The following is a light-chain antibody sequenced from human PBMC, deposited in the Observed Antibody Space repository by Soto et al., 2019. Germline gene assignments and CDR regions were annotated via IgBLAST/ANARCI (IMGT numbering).Light chain of an antibody. J-gene: IGLJ1*01. CDR3: SSYTSGSSHYV. V-gene: IGLV2-14*01. CDR2: GVT. Sequence: QSALTQPASVSGSPGQSITISCTGTSSDVGAYYSVSWYQHHPGKAPKLILYGVTNRPSGVSNRFSGSKSVNTASLTISGLQAEDESDYHCSSYTSGSSHYVFGTGTKLTVL. CDR1: SSDVGAYYS.